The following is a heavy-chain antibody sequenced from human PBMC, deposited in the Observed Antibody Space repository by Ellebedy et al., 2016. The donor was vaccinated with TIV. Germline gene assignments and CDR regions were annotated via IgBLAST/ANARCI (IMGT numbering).Heavy chain of an antibody. V-gene: IGHV4-4*02. CDR2: IFHSGST. Sequence: SETLSLTXHVSGVSISGSDWWSWVRPTPGKGLEWIGEIFHSGSTNYSPSLQSRVTFSIYVSKNEFSLTLTSVTAADTGIYYCARELRGSFFDFWGQGTLVTVSS. D-gene: IGHD5-24*01. CDR3: ARELRGSFFDF. CDR1: GVSISGSDW. J-gene: IGHJ4*03.